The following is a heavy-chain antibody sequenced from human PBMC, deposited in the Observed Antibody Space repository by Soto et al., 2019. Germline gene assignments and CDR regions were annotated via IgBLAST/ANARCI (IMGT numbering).Heavy chain of an antibody. J-gene: IGHJ3*02. Sequence: QVQLQESGPGLEKASETLSLTCTVSGGSMSGYYWSWIRQPPGKGLEWIGFIYDSGTTNYNPSLKSRVTISIDTSKNQFSLKLTSVTATDTAVYYCARVSHIVVVPAIRGAFDIWGPGTMITVSS. CDR1: GGSMSGYY. CDR3: ARVSHIVVVPAIRGAFDI. CDR2: IYDSGTT. D-gene: IGHD2-21*02. V-gene: IGHV4-59*01.